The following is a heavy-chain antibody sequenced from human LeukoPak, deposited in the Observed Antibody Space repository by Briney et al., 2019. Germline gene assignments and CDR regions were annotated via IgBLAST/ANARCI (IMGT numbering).Heavy chain of an antibody. D-gene: IGHD6-6*01. CDR1: GESFRGYY. V-gene: IGHV4-34*01. CDR2: INHSGST. Sequence: SETLSLTCAVYGESFRGYYWSWIRQPPGKGLEWIGEINHSGSTNYNPSLKSRVTISVDTSKNQFSLKLSSVTAADTAVYYCARGCKQLVSRYYYYYYMDVWGKGTTVTVSS. CDR3: ARGCKQLVSRYYYYYYMDV. J-gene: IGHJ6*03.